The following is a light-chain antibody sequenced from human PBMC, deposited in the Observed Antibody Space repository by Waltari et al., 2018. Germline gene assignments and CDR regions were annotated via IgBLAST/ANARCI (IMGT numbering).Light chain of an antibody. CDR2: GAS. Sequence: ELLLTQSPGTLSFSPGERATLSCRASQSVSSSYLAWYQQKPGQAPRLLIYGASSRATGIPDRFSGSGSGTDFTLTISRLEPEDFAVYYCQQYGSSPLTFGGGTKVEIK. J-gene: IGKJ4*01. CDR1: QSVSSSY. V-gene: IGKV3-20*01. CDR3: QQYGSSPLT.